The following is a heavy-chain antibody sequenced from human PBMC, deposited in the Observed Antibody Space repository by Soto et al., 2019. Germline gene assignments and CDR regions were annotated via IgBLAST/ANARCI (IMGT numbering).Heavy chain of an antibody. D-gene: IGHD6-13*01. CDR2: IYGAAST. Sequence: EVQLVGSGGGLVQPGGSLRLSCAASGFTVSSNYMNWVRQAPGKGLEWVSIIYGAASTYYADSVKGRFTISRDNSKNTLYLQMNSLRAEDTAVYYCARDGPSRSRYYFDYWGQGTLVTVSS. CDR3: ARDGPSRSRYYFDY. V-gene: IGHV3-66*01. J-gene: IGHJ4*02. CDR1: GFTVSSNY.